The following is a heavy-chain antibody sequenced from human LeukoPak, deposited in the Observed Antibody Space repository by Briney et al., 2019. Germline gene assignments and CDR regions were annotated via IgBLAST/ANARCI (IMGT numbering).Heavy chain of an antibody. J-gene: IGHJ4*02. V-gene: IGHV4-59*01. CDR3: GRYQLPDF. CDR2: IYYSGST. Sequence: SETIPLTCTVSGGSLRNYYWTWIRQPPGKGLEWIGHIYYSGSTNYNVSLKSRVTISIDMSKNQFSLKLSSVTAADTAVYYCGRYQLPDFWGQGTLVTVSS. D-gene: IGHD1-7*01. CDR1: GGSLRNYY.